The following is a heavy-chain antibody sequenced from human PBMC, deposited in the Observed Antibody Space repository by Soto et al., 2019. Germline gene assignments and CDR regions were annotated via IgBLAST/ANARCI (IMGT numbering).Heavy chain of an antibody. CDR1: GFTFSHHA. V-gene: IGHV3-30-3*01. D-gene: IGHD1-1*01. J-gene: IGHJ4*02. CDR2: TSYDSSNK. Sequence: QVQLVESGGGVVQPGTSLRLSCAASGFTFSHHAMHWVRQAPGKGLEWVTVTSYDSSNKYYADSVKGRFTISRDNSKSTLYLQMSGLRAEDTAVYYCVREEYNSEYFDYWGQGTLVTVSS. CDR3: VREEYNSEYFDY.